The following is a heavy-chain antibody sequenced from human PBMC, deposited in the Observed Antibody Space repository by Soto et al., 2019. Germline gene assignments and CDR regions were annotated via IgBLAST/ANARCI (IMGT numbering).Heavy chain of an antibody. J-gene: IGHJ4*02. CDR2: ISAYNGNT. V-gene: IGHV1-18*01. CDR3: ARDRGGIAAARPPFDY. CDR1: GYTFTSYG. Sequence: ASVKVSCKASGYTFTSYGISWVRHAPGQGLEWMGWISAYNGNTNYAQKLQGRVTMTTDTSTSTAYMELRSLRSDDTAVYYCARDRGGIAAARPPFDYWGQGTLVTVSS. D-gene: IGHD6-13*01.